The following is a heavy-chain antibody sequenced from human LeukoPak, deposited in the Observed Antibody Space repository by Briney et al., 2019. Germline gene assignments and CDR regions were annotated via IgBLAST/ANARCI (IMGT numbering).Heavy chain of an antibody. CDR3: ARLTMVRGSGY. CDR2: INHSGNT. CDR1: GGSFSGYY. J-gene: IGHJ4*02. V-gene: IGHV4-34*01. Sequence: PSETLSLTCAVYGGSFSGYYWSWTRQPPGKGLEWIGEINHSGNTNYNPSLKSRVTISVDTSKNQFSLKLSSVTAADAAVYYCARLTMVRGSGYWGQGTLVTVSS. D-gene: IGHD3-10*01.